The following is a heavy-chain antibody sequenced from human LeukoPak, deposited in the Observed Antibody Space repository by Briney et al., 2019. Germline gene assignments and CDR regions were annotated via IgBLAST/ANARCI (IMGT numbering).Heavy chain of an antibody. Sequence: VASVKVSRKASGGTFSNYAISWVRQAPGQGLEWMGGIIPLFGAANFAQKFQGRVTFTADKTTSTAYMELSSLRSEDTAVYYCASRSPYSGYDLYDYWGQGTLVTAS. J-gene: IGHJ4*02. CDR1: GGTFSNYA. CDR3: ASRSPYSGYDLYDY. D-gene: IGHD5-12*01. V-gene: IGHV1-69*06. CDR2: IIPLFGAA.